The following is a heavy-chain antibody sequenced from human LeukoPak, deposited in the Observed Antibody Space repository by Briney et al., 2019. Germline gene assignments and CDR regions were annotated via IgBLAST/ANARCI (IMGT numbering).Heavy chain of an antibody. CDR2: IYYSGST. V-gene: IGHV4-59*08. Sequence: SETLSLTCTVSGGSISSYYWSWIRQPPGKGLEWIGYIYYSGSTNYNPSLKSRVTISVDTSKNQFSLKLSSVTAADTAVYYCARHVAAAGEPFDYWGQGTLVTVSS. CDR3: ARHVAAAGEPFDY. CDR1: GGSISSYY. D-gene: IGHD6-13*01. J-gene: IGHJ4*02.